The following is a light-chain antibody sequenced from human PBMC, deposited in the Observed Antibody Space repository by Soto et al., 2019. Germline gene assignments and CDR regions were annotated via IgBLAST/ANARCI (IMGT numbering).Light chain of an antibody. J-gene: IGKJ4*01. CDR1: QSVSSSY. Sequence: EIVLTQSPGTLSLSPGERATLSCRASQSVSSSYLAWYQQKPGQAPRLLIYGASSRATGIPDRFSGSGSGTYFTLTISRLETEDFAVYYCQQYGSSATFGGGTKVEIK. CDR3: QQYGSSAT. CDR2: GAS. V-gene: IGKV3-20*01.